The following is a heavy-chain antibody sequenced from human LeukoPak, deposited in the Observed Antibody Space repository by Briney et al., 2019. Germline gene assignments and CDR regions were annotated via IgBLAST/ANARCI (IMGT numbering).Heavy chain of an antibody. CDR3: ARGGQGLELRRSFDY. D-gene: IGHD1-7*01. V-gene: IGHV1-18*01. Sequence: GASVKVSCKASGYTFNYYAISWMRQASGQGLEWMGWINAYNSNAHYAQNLQGRVTMTIDTSTSTAYMELRSLRSDDTAVYYCARGGQGLELRRSFDYWGQGTLVTVSS. J-gene: IGHJ4*02. CDR1: GYTFNYYA. CDR2: INAYNSNA.